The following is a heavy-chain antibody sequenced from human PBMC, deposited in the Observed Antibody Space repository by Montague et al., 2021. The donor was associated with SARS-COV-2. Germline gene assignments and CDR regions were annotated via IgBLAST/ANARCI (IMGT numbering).Heavy chain of an antibody. V-gene: IGHV4-4*02. CDR1: NGSVTSSTW. J-gene: IGHJ4*02. CDR2: ISHLGGT. Sequence: SETLSLTCSVSNGSVTSSTWWSWVRQAPGKGLESIGEISHLGGTNYSPSLKSRLTMSLDKSRNHFSLKLTSVTAADTAVYYCARGHSILTGYDCWGQGTLVTVSS. CDR3: ARGHSILTGYDC. D-gene: IGHD3-9*01.